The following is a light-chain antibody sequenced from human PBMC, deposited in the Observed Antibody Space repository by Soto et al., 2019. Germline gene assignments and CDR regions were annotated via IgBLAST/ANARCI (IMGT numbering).Light chain of an antibody. CDR2: DVT. CDR1: SSDVGGYNY. CDR3: SSYTSGSTFVV. J-gene: IGLJ2*01. Sequence: QSVLTQPASVSGSPGQSITISCTGSSSDVGGYNYVSWYQQHSGKAPKLMIYDVTKRPSGVSNRFSGSKSGNTASLTISGLQAEDDADYYCSSYTSGSTFVVFGGGTKVTVL. V-gene: IGLV2-14*03.